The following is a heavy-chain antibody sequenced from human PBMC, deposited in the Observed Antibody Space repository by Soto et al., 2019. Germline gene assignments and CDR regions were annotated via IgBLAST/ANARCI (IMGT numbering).Heavy chain of an antibody. D-gene: IGHD6-13*01. CDR1: GDSITSNSCF. CDR2: IYYSGTT. J-gene: IGHJ5*02. Sequence: SETLSLTCTVSGDSITSNSCFWAWIRQPPGKGLEWIGSIYYSGTTYYNPSLKSRVTISVDRSKNQFSLKLSSVTAADTAVYYCALWSLAAAVRGIDPWGQGTLVTVSS. V-gene: IGHV4-39*07. CDR3: ALWSLAAAVRGIDP.